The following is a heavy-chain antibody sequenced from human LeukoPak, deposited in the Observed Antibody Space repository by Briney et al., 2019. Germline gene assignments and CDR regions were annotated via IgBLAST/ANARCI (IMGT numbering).Heavy chain of an antibody. J-gene: IGHJ4*02. D-gene: IGHD4-17*01. V-gene: IGHV4-39*01. Sequence: NPSETLSLTCTVSGGSISSSSYYWGWIRQPPGQGLEWIGSIYYSGNTYYNPSLKSRVTISVDTSKNQFSLKLNSVTAADTAVYYCARHATVTSFTFAYWGQGTLVTVSS. CDR1: GGSISSSSYY. CDR2: IYYSGNT. CDR3: ARHATVTSFTFAY.